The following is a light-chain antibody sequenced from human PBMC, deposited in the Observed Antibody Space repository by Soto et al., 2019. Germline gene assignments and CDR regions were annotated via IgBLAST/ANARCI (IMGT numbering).Light chain of an antibody. CDR2: DVS. V-gene: IGLV2-14*03. J-gene: IGLJ1*01. CDR3: SSYTTSSTYV. Sequence: QSVLTQPASVSGSPGQSSTISCTGTNSDVGAYNYVSWFQQHPGKAPKLMVYDVSNRPSGVSNRFSGSKSGNTASLTISGLQAEDEADYYCSSYTTSSTYVFGDGTKVTVL. CDR1: NSDVGAYNY.